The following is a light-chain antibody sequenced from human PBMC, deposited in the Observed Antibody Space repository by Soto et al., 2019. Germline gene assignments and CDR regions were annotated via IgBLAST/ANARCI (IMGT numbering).Light chain of an antibody. V-gene: IGKV3-15*01. CDR2: GAS. CDR3: QQYNHWPPYT. J-gene: IGKJ2*01. CDR1: QSVNVN. Sequence: EVVLTQSPATLSLSPGERATLSCRASQSVNVNLAWHQQKPGQAPRLLIYGASTRAAGVPARFSGSGSGTEFTLTISSLQYDDVAVYYCQQYNHWPPYTFGQGTKLEIK.